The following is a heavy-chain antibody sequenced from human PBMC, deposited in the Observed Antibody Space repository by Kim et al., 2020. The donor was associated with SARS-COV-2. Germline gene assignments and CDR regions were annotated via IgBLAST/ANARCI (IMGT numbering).Heavy chain of an antibody. CDR1: GYTFTSYY. CDR2: INPSGGST. D-gene: IGHD2-21*02. Sequence: ASVKVSCKASGYTFTSYYMHWVRQAPGQGLEWMGIINPSGGSTSYAQKFQGRVTMTRDTSTSTVYMELSSLRSEDTAVYYCARAHYCGGDCYSFAWGSGGPVDYWGQGTLVTVSS. J-gene: IGHJ4*02. CDR3: ARAHYCGGDCYSFAWGSGGPVDY. V-gene: IGHV1-46*01.